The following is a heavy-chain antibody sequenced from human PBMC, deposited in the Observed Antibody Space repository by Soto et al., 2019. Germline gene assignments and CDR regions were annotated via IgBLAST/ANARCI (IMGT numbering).Heavy chain of an antibody. J-gene: IGHJ6*02. CDR2: IDPSDSYT. CDR3: ARQIGYSSTNYYYYGMDV. V-gene: IGHV5-10-1*01. D-gene: IGHD6-13*01. CDR1: GYSFTSYW. Sequence: GESLKISCKGSGYSFTSYWISWVRQMPGKGLEWMGRIDPSDSYTNYSPSFQGHVTISADKSISTAYLQWSSLKASGTAMYYCARQIGYSSTNYYYYGMDVWGQGTTVTVSS.